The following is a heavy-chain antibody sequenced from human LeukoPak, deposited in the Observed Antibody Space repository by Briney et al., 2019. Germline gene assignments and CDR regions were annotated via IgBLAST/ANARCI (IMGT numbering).Heavy chain of an antibody. CDR1: GFSLSTSGMC. J-gene: IGHJ6*03. V-gene: IGHV2-70*11. Sequence: SGPTLVNPTQTLTLTCTFSGFSLSTSGMCVSWIRQPPGKALEWLARIDWDDDKYYSTFLKTRLTISKDTSKNQVVLTMTNMDPVDTATYYCAHELGYYYYMDVWGKGITVTVSS. CDR2: IDWDDDK. CDR3: AHELGYYYYMDV. D-gene: IGHD6-13*01.